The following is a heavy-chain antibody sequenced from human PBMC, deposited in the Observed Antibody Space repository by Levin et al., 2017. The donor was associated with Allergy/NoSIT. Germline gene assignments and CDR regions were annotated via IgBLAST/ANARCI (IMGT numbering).Heavy chain of an antibody. J-gene: IGHJ3*02. Sequence: ASVKVSCKTSGYSFTGYHMHWVRQAPGQGLEWMGRINPNSGGTNYAQRFQGRVTITRDKSISTAYMELSSLRSDDTAVYYCARVVFGLPGGEEGKIWGQGTMLIVSS. V-gene: IGHV1-2*06. D-gene: IGHD3-16*01. CDR2: INPNSGGT. CDR3: ARVVFGLPGGEEGKI. CDR1: GYSFTGYH.